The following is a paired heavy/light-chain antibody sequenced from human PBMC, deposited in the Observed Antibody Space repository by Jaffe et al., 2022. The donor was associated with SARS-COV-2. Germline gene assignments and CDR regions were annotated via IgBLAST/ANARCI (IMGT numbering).Light chain of an antibody. CDR3: MQALQTLT. J-gene: IGKJ4*01. CDR1: QSLLHNNGYNY. CDR2: LGS. V-gene: IGKV2-28*01. Sequence: DIVMTQSPLSLPVTPGEPASISCRSSQSLLHNNGYNYLDWYLQKPGQSPQLLIYLGSNRASGVPDRFSGSGSGTDFTLKISRVEAEDVGVYYCMQALQTLTFGGGTKVEIK.
Heavy chain of an antibody. V-gene: IGHV3-23*01. Sequence: EVQLLESGGGLVQPGGSLRLSCAASGFTFGTYAMTWVRQAPGKGLEWVSAINDSGGSTYYADSVKGRFTISRDNSKSTLYLQMNSLRAEDTAVYFCAKGEWGHPYYYYYYGLDVWGQGTTVTVSS. CDR1: GFTFGTYA. J-gene: IGHJ6*02. CDR2: INDSGGST. D-gene: IGHD3-3*01. CDR3: AKGEWGHPYYYYYYGLDV.